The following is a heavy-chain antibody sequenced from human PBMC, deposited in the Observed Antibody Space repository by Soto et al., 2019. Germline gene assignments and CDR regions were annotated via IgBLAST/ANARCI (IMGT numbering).Heavy chain of an antibody. CDR3: ARFSILGKDYGVDV. J-gene: IGHJ6*02. CDR1: GDSIRSSDSY. CDR2: INSSGTT. D-gene: IGHD2-2*01. Sequence: QVQLQESGPGLVKPSQTLSLTCSVSGDSIRSSDSYWSLIRPATGKGIEWIGNINSSGTTYYQPSLKSRVSISIDPSTNLFSLRLTSVPVADTAVYFGARFSILGKDYGVDVWGQGTTVTVSS. V-gene: IGHV4-30-4*01.